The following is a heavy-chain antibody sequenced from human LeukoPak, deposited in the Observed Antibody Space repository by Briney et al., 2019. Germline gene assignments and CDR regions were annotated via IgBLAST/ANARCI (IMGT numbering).Heavy chain of an antibody. D-gene: IGHD3-16*02. CDR3: AKGGTYDYVWGSYRPPGDY. CDR2: ISGSGGST. CDR1: GFTXXSYA. V-gene: IGHV3-23*01. Sequence: LXLSXXXSGFTXXSYAMSWVRQAPGKGLEWVSAISGSGGSTYYADSVKGRFTISRDNSKNTLYLQMNSLRAEDTAVYYCAKGGTYDYVWGSYRPPGDYWGQGTLVTVSS. J-gene: IGHJ4*02.